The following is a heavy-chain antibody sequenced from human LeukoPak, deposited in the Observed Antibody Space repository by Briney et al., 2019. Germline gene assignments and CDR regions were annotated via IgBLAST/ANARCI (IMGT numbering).Heavy chain of an antibody. D-gene: IGHD3-22*01. CDR2: INHSGST. J-gene: IGHJ4*02. V-gene: IGHV4-34*01. CDR3: ARKVSSGYYYGRTAHVFDY. CDR1: GGSFSGYY. Sequence: SETLSLTCAVYGGSFSGYYWSWIRQPPGKGLEWIGEINHSGSTNYNPSLKSRVTISVDTSKNQFSLKLSSVTAADTAVYYCARKVSSGYYYGRTAHVFDYWGQGTLVTVSS.